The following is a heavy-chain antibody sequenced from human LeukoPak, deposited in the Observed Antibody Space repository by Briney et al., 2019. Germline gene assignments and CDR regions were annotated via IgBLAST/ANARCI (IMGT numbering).Heavy chain of an antibody. V-gene: IGHV3-30*04. Sequence: PGGSLRLSCAASGFTFSSYAMHWVRQAPGKGLEWVAVISYDGSNKYYADSVKGRFTISRDNSKNTLYLQMNSLRAEDTAVYYCARRSRYCSGGSCYLEGVDYWGQGTLVTVSS. CDR3: ARRSRYCSGGSCYLEGVDY. CDR2: ISYDGSNK. D-gene: IGHD2-15*01. J-gene: IGHJ4*02. CDR1: GFTFSSYA.